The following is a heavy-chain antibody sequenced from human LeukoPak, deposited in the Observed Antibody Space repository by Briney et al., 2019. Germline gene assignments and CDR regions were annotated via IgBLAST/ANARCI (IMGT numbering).Heavy chain of an antibody. Sequence: PSETLSLTCTVSGGSISSYYWSWIRRPAGKGLEWIGRIYTSGSTNYNPSLKSRVTMSVDTSKNQFSLKLSSVTAADTAVYYCARGDDFWSGYSPHDAFDIWGQGTMVTVSS. CDR2: IYTSGST. J-gene: IGHJ3*02. D-gene: IGHD3-3*01. CDR1: GGSISSYY. CDR3: ARGDDFWSGYSPHDAFDI. V-gene: IGHV4-4*07.